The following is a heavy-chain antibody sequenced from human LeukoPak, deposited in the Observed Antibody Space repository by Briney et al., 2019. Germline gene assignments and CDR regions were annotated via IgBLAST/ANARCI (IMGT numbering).Heavy chain of an antibody. CDR3: AKDPYYYGSGSNLGFDY. V-gene: IGHV3-21*01. D-gene: IGHD3-10*01. CDR2: ITSSSSYI. Sequence: GGSLRLSCAASGFTFTSYNMNWVRQAPGKGLEWVSSITSSSSYIYYADSVKGRFTISRDNSKNTLYLQMNGLRAEDTAVYYCAKDPYYYGSGSNLGFDYWGQGTLVTVSS. CDR1: GFTFTSYN. J-gene: IGHJ4*02.